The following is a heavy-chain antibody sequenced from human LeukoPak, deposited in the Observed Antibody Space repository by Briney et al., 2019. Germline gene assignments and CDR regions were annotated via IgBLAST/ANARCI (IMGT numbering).Heavy chain of an antibody. CDR3: ARSGYCSSTSCFWFDP. D-gene: IGHD2-2*01. CDR2: INTNSGGT. CDR1: GYTFTGYY. Sequence: ASVKVSCKASGYTFTGYYMHWVRQAPGQGLEWMGWINTNSGGTNYAQKFQGRVTMTRDTSISTAYMELSRLRSDDTAVYYCARSGYCSSTSCFWFDPWGQGTLVTVSS. J-gene: IGHJ5*02. V-gene: IGHV1-2*02.